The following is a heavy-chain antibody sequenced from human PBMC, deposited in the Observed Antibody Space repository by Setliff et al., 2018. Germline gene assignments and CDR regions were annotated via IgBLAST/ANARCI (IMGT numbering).Heavy chain of an antibody. Sequence: RASVKVSCKASGGTFSSYAISWVRQAPGQGLEWMGRIIPIFGTANYAQKFQGRVTITADKSTSTAYMELSSLRSEDTAVYYCASRRGLEWSLGAFDIWGQGTMVTV. CDR2: IIPIFGTA. CDR3: ASRRGLEWSLGAFDI. V-gene: IGHV1-69*06. D-gene: IGHD3-3*01. J-gene: IGHJ3*02. CDR1: GGTFSSYA.